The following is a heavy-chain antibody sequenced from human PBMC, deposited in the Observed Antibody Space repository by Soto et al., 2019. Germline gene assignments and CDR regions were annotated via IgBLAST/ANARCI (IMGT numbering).Heavy chain of an antibody. CDR2: ISYDGSNK. D-gene: IGHD6-13*01. CDR1: GFTFSSYG. J-gene: IGHJ5*02. V-gene: IGHV3-30*18. Sequence: GGSLRLSCAASGFTFSSYGMHWVRQAPGKGLEWVAVISYDGSNKYYADSVKGRFTISRDNSKNTLYLQMNSLRAEDTAVYYCAKDHSSSSWYSCFDPWGQGTLVTVS. CDR3: AKDHSSSSWYSCFDP.